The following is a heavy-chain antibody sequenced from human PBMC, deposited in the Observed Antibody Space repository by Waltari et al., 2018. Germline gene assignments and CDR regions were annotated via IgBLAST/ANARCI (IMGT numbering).Heavy chain of an antibody. J-gene: IGHJ3*02. V-gene: IGHV1-18*01. Sequence: QVQVLQSGAEVKKPGASVKVSCKASGYTFSNYGITWVRQAPGQGLEWMGWIIGYNSNTKYAQKVQDRVTMTTDTSTGTAYLDLRSLRSDDTAVYYCARARYYYDPGAFEIWGQGTTVVVSS. CDR3: ARARYYYDPGAFEI. CDR2: IIGYNSNT. D-gene: IGHD3-22*01. CDR1: GYTFSNYG.